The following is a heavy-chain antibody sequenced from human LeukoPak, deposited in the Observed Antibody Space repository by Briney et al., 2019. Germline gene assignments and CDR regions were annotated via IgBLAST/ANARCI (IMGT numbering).Heavy chain of an antibody. CDR3: ARMAMEAFDY. D-gene: IGHD5-18*01. Sequence: PSETLSLTCAVYGGSFSGYYWSWIRQPPGKGLEWIGEINHSGSTNYNPSLKSRVTISVDTSKNQFSLKLSSVTAADTAVYYCARMAMEAFDYWGQGTLVTVSS. CDR1: GGSFSGYY. CDR2: INHSGST. V-gene: IGHV4-34*01. J-gene: IGHJ4*02.